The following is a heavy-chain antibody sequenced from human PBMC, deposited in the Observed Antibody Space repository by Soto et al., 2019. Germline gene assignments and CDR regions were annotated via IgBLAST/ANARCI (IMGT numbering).Heavy chain of an antibody. CDR3: ARDRWIGLQQGSGMDV. V-gene: IGHV1-69*12. CDR2: IIPIFGTA. Sequence: QVQLVQSGAEVKKPGSSVKVSCKASGGTFSSYAISWVRQAPGQGLEWMGGIIPIFGTANYTQKFQGRVTITADESTSTAYMELSSLRSEDTAVYYCARDRWIGLQQGSGMDVWGQGTTVTVSS. D-gene: IGHD3-10*01. J-gene: IGHJ6*02. CDR1: GGTFSSYA.